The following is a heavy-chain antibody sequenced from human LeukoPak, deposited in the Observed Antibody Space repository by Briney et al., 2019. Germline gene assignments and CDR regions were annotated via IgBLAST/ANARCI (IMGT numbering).Heavy chain of an antibody. CDR1: GFTFSDHW. CDR2: IEIKVHGYTT. J-gene: IGHJ4*02. V-gene: IGHV3-72*01. CDR3: TDIGAGGDY. Sequence: PGGSLRLSCVASGFTFSDHWMDWVRQAPGKGLEWVARIEIKVHGYTTEYATSVEGRFIISRDDSKNSVSLQMNSLKSEDTALYYCTDIGAGGDYWGQGTLVTVSS. D-gene: IGHD1-26*01.